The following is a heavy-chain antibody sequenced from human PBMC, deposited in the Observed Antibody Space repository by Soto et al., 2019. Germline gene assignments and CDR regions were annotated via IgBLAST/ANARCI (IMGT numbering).Heavy chain of an antibody. D-gene: IGHD3-22*01. CDR2: ISYDGSNK. J-gene: IGHJ4*02. CDR3: ARDRSMIVVVPGY. V-gene: IGHV3-30*03. CDR1: GFTFSSYG. Sequence: GGSLRLSCAASGFTFSSYGMHWVRQAPGKGLEWVAVISYDGSNKYYADSVKGRFTISRDNSKNTLYLQMNSLRADDTAIYYCARDRSMIVVVPGYWGQGTLVTGS.